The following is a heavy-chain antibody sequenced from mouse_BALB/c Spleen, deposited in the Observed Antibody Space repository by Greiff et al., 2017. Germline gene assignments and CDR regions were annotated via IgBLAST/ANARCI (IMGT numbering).Heavy chain of an antibody. J-gene: IGHJ4*01. CDR2: ISYSGST. CDR1: GYSITSDYA. Sequence: DVKLQESGPGLVKPSQSLSLTCTVTGYSITSDYAWNWIRQFPGNKLEWMGYISYSGSTSYNPSLKSRISITRDTSKNQFFLQLNSVTTEDTATYYCARSQYGNYVRGDYWGQGTSVTVSS. CDR3: ARSQYGNYVRGDY. V-gene: IGHV3-2*02. D-gene: IGHD2-10*02.